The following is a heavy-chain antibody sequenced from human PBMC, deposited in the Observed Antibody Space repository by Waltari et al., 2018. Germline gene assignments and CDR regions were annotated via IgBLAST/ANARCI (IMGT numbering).Heavy chain of an antibody. CDR2: LDPEDGET. CDR1: GYTFTDYY. J-gene: IGHJ1*01. CDR3: ATENSVRPEYFQH. Sequence: EVQLVQSGAEVKKPGATVKISCKVSGYTFTDYYMHWVQQAPGTWREWMGLLDPEDGETIYVEKFQGRVTITADTSTYTAYMELSSRRSEDTAVYYCATENSVRPEYFQHWGQGTLVTVSS. D-gene: IGHD4-4*01. V-gene: IGHV1-69-2*01.